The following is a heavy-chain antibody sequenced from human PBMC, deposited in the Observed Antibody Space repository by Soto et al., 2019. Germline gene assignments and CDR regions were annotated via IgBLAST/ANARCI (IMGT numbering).Heavy chain of an antibody. V-gene: IGHV4-4*02. D-gene: IGHD6-19*01. CDR1: GGSISSSNL. Sequence: SETLSLTCAVSGGSISSSNLWSWVRQPPGKGLEWIGEIYHSGTTNYNPSLMSRVIISVDKSKNQFSLKLTSVTAADTAVYYCARGGVAVAAFNVWGQGTLVTVSS. CDR2: IYHSGTT. CDR3: ARGGVAVAAFNV. J-gene: IGHJ4*02.